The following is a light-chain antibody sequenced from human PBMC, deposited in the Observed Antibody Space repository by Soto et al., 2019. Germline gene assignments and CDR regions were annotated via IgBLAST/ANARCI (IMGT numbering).Light chain of an antibody. V-gene: IGKV1-5*01. CDR2: DAS. Sequence: DIQMTQSPSTLSASVGDRVTITCRASQSISSWLAWYQQKPGKAPKLLIYDASSLESGVPSRFSGSGSGTEFTLTISSLQPDDFATYYCQQYNSFTLTFGGGTKVEIK. J-gene: IGKJ4*01. CDR1: QSISSW. CDR3: QQYNSFTLT.